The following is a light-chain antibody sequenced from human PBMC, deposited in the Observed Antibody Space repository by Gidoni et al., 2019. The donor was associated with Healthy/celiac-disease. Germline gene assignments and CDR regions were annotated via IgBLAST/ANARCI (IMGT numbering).Light chain of an antibody. Sequence: EIVFTQSPATLSLSPGERATLSCRASQSVSSYLAWYQQKPGQAPRLLIYDASNRATGIPARFSGSGSGTDFTLTISSLEPEDFAVYYCQQRSNWPPFXGXTKVEIK. CDR1: QSVSSY. CDR2: DAS. CDR3: QQRSNWPP. J-gene: IGKJ4*01. V-gene: IGKV3-11*01.